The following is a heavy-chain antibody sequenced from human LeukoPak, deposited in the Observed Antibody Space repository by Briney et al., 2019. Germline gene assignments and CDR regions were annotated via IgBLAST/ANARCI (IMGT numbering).Heavy chain of an antibody. CDR2: IYYSGST. V-gene: IGHV4-59*05. Sequence: PSETLSLTCTVSGGSISSYYWSWIRQPPGKGLEWIGSIYYSGSTYYNPSLKSRVTISVDTSKNQFSLKLSSVTAADTAVYYCATFRYNWNYVGFFDYWGQGTLVTVSS. D-gene: IGHD1-7*01. J-gene: IGHJ4*02. CDR3: ATFRYNWNYVGFFDY. CDR1: GGSISSYY.